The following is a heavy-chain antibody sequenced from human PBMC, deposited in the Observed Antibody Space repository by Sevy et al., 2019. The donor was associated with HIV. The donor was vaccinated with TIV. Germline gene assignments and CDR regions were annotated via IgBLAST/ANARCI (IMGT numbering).Heavy chain of an antibody. CDR3: ARDKLLPVMITMVRGALLYYLDY. D-gene: IGHD3-10*01. Sequence: GGSLRLSCAASGFTFSDYGMHWVRQAPGKGLEWVAVIWYAGSNKYYAESVKGRFTISRDNSKNTLYVQMNSLRAEDTAVYYCARDKLLPVMITMVRGALLYYLDYWGQGTLVTVSS. CDR1: GFTFSDYG. V-gene: IGHV3-33*01. J-gene: IGHJ4*02. CDR2: IWYAGSNK.